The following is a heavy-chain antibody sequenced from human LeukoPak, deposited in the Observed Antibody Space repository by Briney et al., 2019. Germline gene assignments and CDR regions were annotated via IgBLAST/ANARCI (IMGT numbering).Heavy chain of an antibody. D-gene: IGHD3-3*01. Sequence: ASVTVSCKASGYTFTSYDINWVRQATGRGLEWMGWMNPNSGNTGYAQKFQGRVTMTRNTSISTAYMELSSLRSEDTAVYYCARGPNYDFWSGYAIDYWGQGTLVTVSS. CDR1: GYTFTSYD. J-gene: IGHJ4*02. V-gene: IGHV1-8*01. CDR2: MNPNSGNT. CDR3: ARGPNYDFWSGYAIDY.